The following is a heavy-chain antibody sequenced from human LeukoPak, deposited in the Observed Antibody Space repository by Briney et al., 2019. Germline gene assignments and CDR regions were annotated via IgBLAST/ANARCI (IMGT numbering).Heavy chain of an antibody. J-gene: IGHJ4*02. CDR3: ASKAYSGSYQYYFDY. CDR1: GGTFSSYA. D-gene: IGHD1-26*01. Sequence: SVKVSCKASGGTFSSYAISWVRQAPGQGLEWMGGIIPIFGTANYAQKFQGRVTITTDESTSTAYMELSSLRSEDTVVYYCASKAYSGSYQYYFDYWSQGTLVTVSS. CDR2: IIPIFGTA. V-gene: IGHV1-69*05.